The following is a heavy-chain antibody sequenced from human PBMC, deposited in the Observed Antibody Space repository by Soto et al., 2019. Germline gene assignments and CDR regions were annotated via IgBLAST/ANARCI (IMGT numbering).Heavy chain of an antibody. J-gene: IGHJ4*02. CDR1: GFTFSSYA. V-gene: IGHV3-23*01. D-gene: IGHD2-2*01. Sequence: GGSLRLSCAASGFTFSSYAMSWVRQAPGKGLEWVSAISGSGGSTYYADSMKGRFTISRDNSKNTLYLQMNSLRAEDTAVYYCAKDHGRYCSSTSCPKPKPLDYWGQGTLVTVSS. CDR2: ISGSGGST. CDR3: AKDHGRYCSSTSCPKPKPLDY.